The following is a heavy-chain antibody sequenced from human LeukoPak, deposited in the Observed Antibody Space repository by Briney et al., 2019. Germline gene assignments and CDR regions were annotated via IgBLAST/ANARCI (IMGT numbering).Heavy chain of an antibody. D-gene: IGHD1-26*01. CDR1: GGSISSFY. CDR2: IYYSGDT. V-gene: IGHV4-59*01. J-gene: IGHJ4*02. CDR3: ARGYSGSYGRFDY. Sequence: SETLSLTCTVSGGSISSFYWSWIRQPPGKGLEWIGYIYYSGDTNYNPSLKNRVTISVDTSKNQFSLKLSSVTAADTAVYYCARGYSGSYGRFDYWGQGTLATVSS.